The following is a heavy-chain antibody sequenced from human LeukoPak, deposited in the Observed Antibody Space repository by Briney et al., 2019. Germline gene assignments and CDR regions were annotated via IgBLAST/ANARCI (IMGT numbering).Heavy chain of an antibody. CDR3: ARGHGGKPGYFDY. V-gene: IGHV4-59*01. CDR1: GGSISSYY. Sequence: PSETLSLTCTVSGGSISSYYWSWIRQPPGKGLEWIGYIYYSGSTNYNPSLKSRVTISVDTSKNQFSLKLSSATAADTAVYYCARGHGGKPGYFDYWGQGTLVTVSS. J-gene: IGHJ4*02. CDR2: IYYSGST. D-gene: IGHD4-23*01.